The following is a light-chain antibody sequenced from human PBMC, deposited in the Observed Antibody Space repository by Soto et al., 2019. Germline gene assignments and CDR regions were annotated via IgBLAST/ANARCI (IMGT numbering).Light chain of an antibody. J-gene: IGKJ4*01. CDR1: QGISTY. CDR3: QKHNSAPPT. Sequence: DIQMTQSPSSLSASIGDRVTITCRASQGISTYLAWYQQKPGKVPKLLIYAASTLQSGVPSRFSGSGSGTDFTLTISSLQPEDVATYYCQKHNSAPPTFGGGTKVEIK. V-gene: IGKV1-27*01. CDR2: AAS.